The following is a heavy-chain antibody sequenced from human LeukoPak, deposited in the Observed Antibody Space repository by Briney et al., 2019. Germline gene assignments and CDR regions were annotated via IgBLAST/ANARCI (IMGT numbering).Heavy chain of an antibody. D-gene: IGHD6-19*01. Sequence: GGSLRLSCAASGFTFSNYALHWVRQAPGKGLEWVAVISYDGSNKYYADSVKGRFTISRDNSKNTLYLQMNSLRAEDTAVYYCAKDRKVAGTALDYWGQGTLVTVSS. CDR2: ISYDGSNK. CDR1: GFTFSNYA. J-gene: IGHJ4*02. V-gene: IGHV3-30*04. CDR3: AKDRKVAGTALDY.